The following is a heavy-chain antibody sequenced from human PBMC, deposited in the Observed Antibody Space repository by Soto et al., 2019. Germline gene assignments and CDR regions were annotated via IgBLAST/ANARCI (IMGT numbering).Heavy chain of an antibody. CDR2: IYYSGST. D-gene: IGHD3-10*01. CDR3: ARRALSHAFVDY. CDR1: GGSISSGDYY. V-gene: IGHV4-30-4*01. J-gene: IGHJ4*02. Sequence: SETLSVTCTVSGGSISSGDYYWSWISQPPGKGLEWIGYIYYSGSTYYNPSLKSRVTISVDTSKNQFSLKLSSVTAADTAVYFCARRALSHAFVDYWGQGTLVTVSS.